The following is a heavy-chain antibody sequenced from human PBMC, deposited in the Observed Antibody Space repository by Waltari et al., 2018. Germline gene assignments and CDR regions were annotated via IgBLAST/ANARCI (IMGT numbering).Heavy chain of an antibody. CDR1: GYTIRSYD. D-gene: IGHD6-13*01. J-gene: IGHJ5*02. CDR2: MNPNSGNA. V-gene: IGHV1-8*01. Sequence: QEQMEPSGAEVKKPGASVKVSCKASGYTIRSYDFNWGRQATGQGLGWRGWMNPNSGNAGYAQKFQGRVTMTWNTSISTAYMELRSLRSDDTAMYYCARGYNSSWYGAYFDPWGQGTQVTVSS. CDR3: ARGYNSSWYGAYFDP.